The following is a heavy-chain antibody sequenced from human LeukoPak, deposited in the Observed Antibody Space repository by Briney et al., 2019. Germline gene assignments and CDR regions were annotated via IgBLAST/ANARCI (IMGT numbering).Heavy chain of an antibody. CDR2: MNPNSGNT. Sequence: GASVKVSCKASGYTFTSYDINWVRQATGQGLEWMGWMNPNSGNTGYAQKFQGRVTMTRNTSISTAYMGLSSLRSEDTAVYYCARGRGYSYGYSYYYYYGMDVWGQGTTVTVSS. J-gene: IGHJ6*01. CDR1: GYTFTSYD. CDR3: ARGRGYSYGYSYYYYYGMDV. D-gene: IGHD5-18*01. V-gene: IGHV1-8*01.